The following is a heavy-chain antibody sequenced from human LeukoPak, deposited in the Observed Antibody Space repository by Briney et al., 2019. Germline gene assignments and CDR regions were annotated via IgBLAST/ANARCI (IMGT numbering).Heavy chain of an antibody. D-gene: IGHD6-13*01. Sequence: SETLSLTCTVSGGSISSYYWSWIRQPPGKGLDWIGYIYYSGSTNYNPSLKSRVTISVDTSKNQFSLKLSSVTAADTAVYYCTVAAAQSRDYYFDYWGQGTLVTVSS. CDR1: GGSISSYY. CDR2: IYYSGST. CDR3: TVAAAQSRDYYFDY. J-gene: IGHJ4*02. V-gene: IGHV4-59*01.